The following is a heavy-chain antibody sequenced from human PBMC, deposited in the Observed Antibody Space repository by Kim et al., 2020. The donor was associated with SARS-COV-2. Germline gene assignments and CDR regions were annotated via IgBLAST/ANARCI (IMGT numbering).Heavy chain of an antibody. V-gene: IGHV1-8*01. J-gene: IGHJ5*02. Sequence: ASVKVSCKASGYTFTSYDINWVRQATGQGLEWMGWMNPNSGNTGYAQKFQGRVTMTRNTSISAAYMELSSLRSEDTAVYYCAREDSSSDPHFGFDPWGQGTLVTVSS. CDR3: AREDSSSDPHFGFDP. D-gene: IGHD6-6*01. CDR1: GYTFTSYD. CDR2: MNPNSGNT.